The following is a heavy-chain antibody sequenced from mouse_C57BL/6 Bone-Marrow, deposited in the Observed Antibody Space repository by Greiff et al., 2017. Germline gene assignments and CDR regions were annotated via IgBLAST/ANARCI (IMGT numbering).Heavy chain of an antibody. D-gene: IGHD1-1*01. CDR3: ARSVTTVASYYAMDY. CDR2: IHPNSGST. V-gene: IGHV1-64*01. Sequence: VQLQQPGAELVKPGASVTLSCKASGYTFTSYWMPWVKQRPGQGLEWIGMIHPNSGSTNYNEKFKSKATLTVDKSSSTAYMQLSSLTSEDSAVYYSARSVTTVASYYAMDYWGQGTSVTVSS. CDR1: GYTFTSYW. J-gene: IGHJ4*01.